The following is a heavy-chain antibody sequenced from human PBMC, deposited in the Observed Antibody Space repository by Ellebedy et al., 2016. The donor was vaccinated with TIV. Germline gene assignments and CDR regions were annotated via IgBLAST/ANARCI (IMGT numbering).Heavy chain of an antibody. V-gene: IGHV1-46*01. CDR1: VYTFTSYY. J-gene: IGHJ4*02. CDR2: INPSGGGT. CDR3: ARGGSSGSTLLVDY. D-gene: IGHD3-22*01. Sequence: ASVKVSCXASVYTFTSYYIHWVRQAPGQGLEWMGVINPSGGGTRFALKFQGRVTMTRDTSTSTVYMELSSQRSEDTAVYYCARGGSSGSTLLVDYWGQGTLVTVSS.